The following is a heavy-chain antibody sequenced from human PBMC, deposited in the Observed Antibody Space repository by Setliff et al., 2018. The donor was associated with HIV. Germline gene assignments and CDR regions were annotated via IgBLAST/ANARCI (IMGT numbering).Heavy chain of an antibody. Sequence: RASVKVSCKASGYTFSSYSISWVRQAPGQGLEWMGWISGYNGHTNYAQKFQGMVIMTTDTSTSTAYMELRSLRSDDTAVYYCAREYFGSGSYVRSFDIWGQGTLVTVSS. CDR2: ISGYNGHT. J-gene: IGHJ3*02. CDR1: GYTFSSYS. CDR3: AREYFGSGSYVRSFDI. D-gene: IGHD3-10*01. V-gene: IGHV1-18*01.